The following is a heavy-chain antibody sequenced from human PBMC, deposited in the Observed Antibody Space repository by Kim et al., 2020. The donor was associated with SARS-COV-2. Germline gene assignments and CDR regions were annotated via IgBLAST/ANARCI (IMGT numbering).Heavy chain of an antibody. D-gene: IGHD2-15*01. CDR1: GGAFSGYY. V-gene: IGHV4-34*01. CDR2: INHSGST. J-gene: IGHJ4*02. Sequence: WGTLSLSCAGYGGAFSGYYWSWIRQSPGKGLEWMSEINHSGSTNYTPSLKSRVTISVDKSKNQFSLQLSSVTAADTAVYYCASLRYCSGGSCYFYYWGQGTLVTVSS. CDR3: ASLRYCSGGSCYFYY.